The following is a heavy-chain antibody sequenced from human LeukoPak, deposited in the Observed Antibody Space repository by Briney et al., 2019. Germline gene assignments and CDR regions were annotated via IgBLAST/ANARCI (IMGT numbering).Heavy chain of an antibody. CDR2: IYYSGST. D-gene: IGHD3-9*01. Sequence: PSETLSLTCTVSGGSISSYYWSWIRQPPGKGLEWIGYIYYSGSTNYNPSLKSRVTISVDTSKNQFSLKLSSVTAEDTAVYYCARVSRYYDILTGYFDYWGQGTLVTVSS. V-gene: IGHV4-59*01. CDR3: ARVSRYYDILTGYFDY. J-gene: IGHJ4*02. CDR1: GGSISSYY.